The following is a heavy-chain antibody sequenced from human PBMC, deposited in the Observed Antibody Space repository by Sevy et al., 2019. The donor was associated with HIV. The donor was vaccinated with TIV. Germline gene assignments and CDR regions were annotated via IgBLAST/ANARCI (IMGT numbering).Heavy chain of an antibody. D-gene: IGHD2-15*01. Sequence: SETLSLTCTVSGGSISSSSYYWGWIRQPPGKGLEWIGSIYYSGSTYYNPSLKSRVTISVDTSKDQFSLKLSSVTAADTAVYYCARNIVVVVAATSCFDYWGQEPWSPSPQ. CDR1: GGSISSSSYY. V-gene: IGHV4-39*01. CDR3: ARNIVVVVAATSCFDY. CDR2: IYYSGST. J-gene: IGHJ4*01.